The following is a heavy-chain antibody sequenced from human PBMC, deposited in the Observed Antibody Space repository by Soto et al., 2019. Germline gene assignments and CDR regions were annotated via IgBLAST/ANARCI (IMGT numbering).Heavy chain of an antibody. V-gene: IGHV1-8*01. CDR2: MNPNSGNT. CDR1: GYTFTSYD. J-gene: IGHJ4*02. Sequence: ASVKVSCKASGYTFTSYDINWVRQATGQGLEWMGWMNPNSGNTGYAQKFQGRVTMTRNTSISTAYMELSSLRSEDTAVYYCARLISSSSLLPGSTNYYFDYWGQGTLVTVSS. D-gene: IGHD6-6*01. CDR3: ARLISSSSLLPGSTNYYFDY.